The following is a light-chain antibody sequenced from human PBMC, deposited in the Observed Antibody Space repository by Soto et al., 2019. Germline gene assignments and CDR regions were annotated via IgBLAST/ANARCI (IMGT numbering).Light chain of an antibody. CDR1: QSIRSL. CDR3: QQYQTYST. V-gene: IGKV1-5*01. CDR2: DAS. J-gene: IGKJ5*01. Sequence: DIQMTQTTSTLSPSVGDRVTITCRASQSIRSLLAWYQQKTWIAPKVLFYDASSLGSGVPSRFSGSGYGTEFTLTISSLQPDDFATYFCQQYQTYSTFGQGTRLEI.